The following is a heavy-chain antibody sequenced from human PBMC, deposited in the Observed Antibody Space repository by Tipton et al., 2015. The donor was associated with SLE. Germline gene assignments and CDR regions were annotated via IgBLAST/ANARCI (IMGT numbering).Heavy chain of an antibody. V-gene: IGHV3-30*02. CDR1: GFTFSSYA. D-gene: IGHD3-10*01. J-gene: IGHJ5*02. CDR3: ARRFGSGNDFDP. Sequence: SLRLSCAASGFTFSSYAMSWVRQAPGKGLEWVSFIRYDGTYKWYADSVKGRFTISRDNSKNTLYLQMNSLKLEDTAVYYCARRFGSGNDFDPWGQGTLVTVPS. CDR2: IRYDGTYK.